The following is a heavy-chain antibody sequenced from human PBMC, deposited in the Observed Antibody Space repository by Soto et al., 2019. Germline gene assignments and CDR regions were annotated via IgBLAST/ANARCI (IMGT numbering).Heavy chain of an antibody. CDR2: MNPNSGNT. J-gene: IGHJ4*02. CDR3: ARARSMRAVAGTGVGLFGY. CDR1: GYTFTSYD. D-gene: IGHD6-13*01. V-gene: IGHV1-8*01. Sequence: QVQLVQSGAEVKKPGASVKVSCKASGYTFTSYDINWVRQATGQGLEWMGWMNPNSGNTGYAQKFQGRVTMTRNTSISTAYMELSSLRSEDTAVYYCARARSMRAVAGTGVGLFGYWGQGTLVTVSS.